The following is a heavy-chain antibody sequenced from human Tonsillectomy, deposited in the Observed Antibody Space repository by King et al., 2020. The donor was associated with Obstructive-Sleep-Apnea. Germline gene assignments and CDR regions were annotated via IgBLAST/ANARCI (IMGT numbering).Heavy chain of an antibody. D-gene: IGHD3-22*01. V-gene: IGHV4-39*07. CDR1: GGSISSSSYF. Sequence: MQLQESGPGLVKPSETLSLTCTVSGGSISSSSYFWGWIRQPPGKGLEWIGSIYYSGSTCCNPSLKSRVTISVDTSKNQFSLKLSSVTAADTAVYYCARAPAYYFDSSGYYTFDYWGQGTLVTVSS. J-gene: IGHJ4*02. CDR2: IYYSGST. CDR3: ARAPAYYFDSSGYYTFDY.